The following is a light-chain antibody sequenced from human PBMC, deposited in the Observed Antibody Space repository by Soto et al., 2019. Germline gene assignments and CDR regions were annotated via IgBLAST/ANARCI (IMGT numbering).Light chain of an antibody. J-gene: IGKJ2*01. Sequence: DIVMTQSPDSLAVSLVERATSNCKSSQSGLNSSNNRNYLAWYQQKPGQPPKLLIAWAYTRESGVQDRFGGFGYGPDFTLTISSLQAEDVAVYYCQQYYSSPYTWGQGTRLEIK. CDR3: QQYYSSPYT. V-gene: IGKV4-1*01. CDR2: WAY. CDR1: QSGLNSSNNRNY.